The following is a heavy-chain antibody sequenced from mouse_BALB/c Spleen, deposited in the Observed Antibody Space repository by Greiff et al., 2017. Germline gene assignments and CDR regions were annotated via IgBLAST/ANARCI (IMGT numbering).Heavy chain of an antibody. D-gene: IGHD2-4*01. J-gene: IGHJ4*01. CDR1: GFTFSSYY. CDR3: ARGGITRGYAMDY. Sequence: EVHLVESGGGLVKLGGSLKLSCAASGFTFSSYYMSWVRQTPEKRLELVAAINSNGGSTYYPDTVKGRFTISRDNAKNTLYLQMSSLKSEDTALYYCARGGITRGYAMDYWGQGTSVTVSS. V-gene: IGHV5-6-2*01. CDR2: INSNGGST.